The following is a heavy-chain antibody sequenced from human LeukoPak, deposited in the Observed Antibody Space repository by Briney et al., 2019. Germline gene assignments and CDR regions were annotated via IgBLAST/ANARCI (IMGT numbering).Heavy chain of an antibody. D-gene: IGHD2-15*01. J-gene: IGHJ4*02. CDR3: ARVREEYCSGGSCYLFDY. CDR2: IYYSGST. Sequence: SETLSLTCTVSGGSISSYYWSWIRQPSGKGLEWIGYIYYSGSTNYNPSLKSRVTISVDTSKNQFSLKLSSVTAADTAVYYCARVREEYCSGGSCYLFDYWGQGTLVTVSS. CDR1: GGSISSYY. V-gene: IGHV4-59*01.